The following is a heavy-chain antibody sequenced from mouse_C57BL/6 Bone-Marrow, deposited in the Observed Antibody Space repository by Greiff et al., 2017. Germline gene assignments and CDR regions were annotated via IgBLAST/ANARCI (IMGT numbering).Heavy chain of an antibody. Sequence: VHVKQSGPELVKPGASVKISCKASGYSFTGYYMNWVKQSPEKSLEWIGEINPSTGGTTYNQKFKAKATLTVDKSSSTAYMQLKSLTSEDSAVYYCARDPFFYYYGSSYRNWFAYWGQGTLVTVSA. CDR1: GYSFTGYY. V-gene: IGHV1-42*01. J-gene: IGHJ3*01. CDR3: ARDPFFYYYGSSYRNWFAY. CDR2: INPSTGGT. D-gene: IGHD1-1*01.